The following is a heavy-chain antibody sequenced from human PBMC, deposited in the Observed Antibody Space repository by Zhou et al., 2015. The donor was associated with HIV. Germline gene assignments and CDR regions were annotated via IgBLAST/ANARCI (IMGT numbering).Heavy chain of an antibody. CDR3: ARGLSGVVVTATSRWYFDL. Sequence: QVQLVQSGAEVKKPGSSVKVSCKASGGTFSSYAISWVRQAPGQGLEWMGGIIPIFGTANYAQKFQGRVTITADESTSTAYMELSSLRSEDTAVYYCARGLSGVVVTATSRWYFDLWGRGTLVTVSS. D-gene: IGHD2-21*02. CDR1: GGTFSSYA. CDR2: IIPIFGTA. J-gene: IGHJ2*01. V-gene: IGHV1-69*01.